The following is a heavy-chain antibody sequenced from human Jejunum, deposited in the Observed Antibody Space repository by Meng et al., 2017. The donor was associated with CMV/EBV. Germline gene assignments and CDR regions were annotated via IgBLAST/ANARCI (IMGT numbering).Heavy chain of an antibody. J-gene: IGHJ4*02. V-gene: IGHV1-18*01. CDR2: VSSYTDNT. D-gene: IGHD1-26*01. CDR3: ARKQWEPDY. Sequence: KVSCKTYGYGFSEYGISWVRQAPGQELGWIGWVSSYTDNTKYAPKFQGRVTMTADASTTTAHLELRSLRSDDTAVYYCARKQWEPDYWGQGTLVTVSS. CDR1: GYGFSEYG.